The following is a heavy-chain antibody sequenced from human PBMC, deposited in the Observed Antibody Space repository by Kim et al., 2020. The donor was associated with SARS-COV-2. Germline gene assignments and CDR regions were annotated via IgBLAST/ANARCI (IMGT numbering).Heavy chain of an antibody. CDR2: TSNTGST. CDR1: GGSISSGHY. J-gene: IGHJ4*02. CDR3: ARDRTGFASFDY. V-gene: IGHV4-31*03. Sequence: SETLSLTCTVSGGSISSGHYWSWFRQLPGKGLEWIGYTSNTGSTYYSPSLKSRVSISVDTSNNQFSLRLTSVTVADTADYYCARDRTGFASFDYWGRGTLVTVSS. D-gene: IGHD6-25*01.